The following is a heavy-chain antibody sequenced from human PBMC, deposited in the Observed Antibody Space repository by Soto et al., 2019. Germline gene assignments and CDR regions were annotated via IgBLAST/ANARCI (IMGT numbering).Heavy chain of an antibody. CDR2: IIPIFTTT. D-gene: IGHD6-13*01. CDR1: GGTFSNHA. CDR3: AREVAADGTFREDVFDI. J-gene: IGHJ3*02. V-gene: IGHV1-69*12. Sequence: QVHLVQSGAEVKKPGSSGKVSCKAPGGTFSNHAINWVRQAPGQGLEWMGRIIPIFTTTNYAQKFQGRVSMTADESTTTAYMELSSLKHDDTAVYYCAREVAADGTFREDVFDIWGQGTLVTVSS.